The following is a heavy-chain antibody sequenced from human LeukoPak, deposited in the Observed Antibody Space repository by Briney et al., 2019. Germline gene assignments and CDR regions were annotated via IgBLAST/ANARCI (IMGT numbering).Heavy chain of an antibody. CDR2: ISGSGGST. CDR1: GFTFSSYA. V-gene: IGHV3-23*01. J-gene: IGHJ4*02. CDR3: ARPRTFRGVPYY. Sequence: PGGSLRLSCAASGFTFSSYAMSWVRQAPGKGLEWVSAISGSGGSTYYADSVKGRFTISRDNSKNTLYLQMDSLRAEDTAVYYCARPRTFRGVPYYWGQGTLVTVSS. D-gene: IGHD3-16*01.